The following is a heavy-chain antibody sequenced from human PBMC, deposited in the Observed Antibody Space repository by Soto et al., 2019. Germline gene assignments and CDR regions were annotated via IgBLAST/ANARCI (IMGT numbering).Heavy chain of an antibody. Sequence: PSETLSLTCTVSGGSISSYYWSWIRQPPGKGLEWFGYIYYSGSTNYNPSLKSRVTISVDTSKNQFSLKLRSVTAEDTAVYYCARVWYYYDSSGYLWEAEYFQHWGQGTLVTVSS. V-gene: IGHV4-59*01. CDR3: ARVWYYYDSSGYLWEAEYFQH. CDR1: GGSISSYY. D-gene: IGHD3-22*01. J-gene: IGHJ1*01. CDR2: IYYSGST.